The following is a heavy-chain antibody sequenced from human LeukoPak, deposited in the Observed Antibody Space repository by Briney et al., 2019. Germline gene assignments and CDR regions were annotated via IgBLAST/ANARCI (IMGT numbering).Heavy chain of an antibody. V-gene: IGHV4-4*07. CDR1: GGSIGIYY. J-gene: IGHJ5*02. Sequence: SETLSLTCTVSGGSIGIYYWNWIRQPAGKGLEWIGRIFTSGIANYNPSLKSRVTMSVDTSKSQFSLKLSSLTAADTAVYYCARDRVDRFGPRFDPWGPGTLVTVSS. CDR2: IFTSGIA. D-gene: IGHD5-12*01. CDR3: ARDRVDRFGPRFDP.